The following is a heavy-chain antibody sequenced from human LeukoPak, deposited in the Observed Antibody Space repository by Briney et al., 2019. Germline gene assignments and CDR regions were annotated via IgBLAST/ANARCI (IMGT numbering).Heavy chain of an antibody. CDR3: ARGWLLVY. CDR2: INHSGST. V-gene: IGHV4-34*01. Sequence: PSETLSLTCTVSGGSISSYYWSWIRQPPGKGLEWIGEINHSGSTNYNPSLKSRVTISVDTSKNQFSLKLSSVTAADTAVYYCARGWLLVYWGQGTLVTVSS. J-gene: IGHJ4*02. D-gene: IGHD5-12*01. CDR1: GGSISSYY.